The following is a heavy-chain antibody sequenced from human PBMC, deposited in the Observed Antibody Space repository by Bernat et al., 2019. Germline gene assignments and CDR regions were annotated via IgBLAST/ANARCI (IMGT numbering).Heavy chain of an antibody. CDR2: IRSKANSYAT. V-gene: IGHV3-73*02. J-gene: IGHJ6*03. D-gene: IGHD4-17*01. CDR3: TVGDYCRWTDYYMDV. CDR1: GFTFSGSA. Sequence: EVQLVESGGGLVQPGGSLKLSCAASGFTFSGSAMHWVRQASGKGLEWVGRIRSKANSYATAYAASVKGRFTISRDDSKNTAYLQMNSLKTEDTAVYYCTVGDYCRWTDYYMDVWGKGTTVTVSS.